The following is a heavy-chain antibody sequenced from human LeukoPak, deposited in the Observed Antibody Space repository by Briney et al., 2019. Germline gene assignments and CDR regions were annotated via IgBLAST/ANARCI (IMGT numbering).Heavy chain of an antibody. Sequence: VGSLRLSCAASGFAFSTYGMHWVRRAPGKGLEWVAVIWSDGTNERYADSVKGRFTISRDNSKNTLFLQMNSLRAEDTAVYYCTGDKGSGSYLGAFDIWGQGTMVTVSS. V-gene: IGHV3-33*01. CDR2: IWSDGTNE. CDR1: GFAFSTYG. J-gene: IGHJ3*02. CDR3: TGDKGSGSYLGAFDI. D-gene: IGHD3-10*01.